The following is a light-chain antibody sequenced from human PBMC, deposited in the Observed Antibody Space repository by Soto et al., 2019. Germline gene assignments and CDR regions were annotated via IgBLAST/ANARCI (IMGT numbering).Light chain of an antibody. CDR2: ATS. J-gene: IGKJ5*01. CDR1: QSVSSN. CDR3: QQYDNKRPIT. Sequence: EIVMTQSPATLSVSPGERATLSCRASQSVSSNLAWYQQKPGQAPRLLIYATSTRATGVPDRFSGSGSGTEFTLTISSLQSEDFAVYHCQQYDNKRPITFGQGTRLEMK. V-gene: IGKV3-15*01.